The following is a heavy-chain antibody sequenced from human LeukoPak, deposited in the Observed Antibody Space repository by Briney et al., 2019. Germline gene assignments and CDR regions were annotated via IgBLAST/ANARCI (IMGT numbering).Heavy chain of an antibody. CDR2: IIPIFGTA. D-gene: IGHD2-2*01. J-gene: IGHJ4*02. V-gene: IGHV1-69*05. CDR3: AREKRLGYCSSTSCYYFDY. Sequence: SVKVSCKASGGTFSSYAISWVRQALEQGLEWMGGIIPIFGTANYAQKFQGRVTITTDESTSTAYMELSSLRSEDTAVYYCAREKRLGYCSSTSCYYFDYWGQGTLVTVSS. CDR1: GGTFSSYA.